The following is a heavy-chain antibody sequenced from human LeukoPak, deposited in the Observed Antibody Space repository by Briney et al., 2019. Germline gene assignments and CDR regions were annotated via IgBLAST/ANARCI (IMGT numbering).Heavy chain of an antibody. Sequence: GGSLRLSCAASGFTFSDYYMSWIRQAPGKGLEWVSYISSSGSTIYYADSVKRRFTISRDNAKNSLYLQMNSLRAEDTAVYYCARGLTYYYDSSGLIWGQATLVTVSS. D-gene: IGHD3-22*01. CDR3: ARGLTYYYDSSGLI. V-gene: IGHV3-11*01. J-gene: IGHJ4*02. CDR2: ISSSGSTI. CDR1: GFTFSDYY.